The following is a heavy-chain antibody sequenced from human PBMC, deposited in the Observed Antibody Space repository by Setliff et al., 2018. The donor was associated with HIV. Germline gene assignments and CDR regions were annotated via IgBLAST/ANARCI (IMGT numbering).Heavy chain of an antibody. CDR2: IYPGDSDV. CDR1: GYSFTSHW. CDR3: ARGIGFTRRYDAFDI. V-gene: IGHV5-51*01. Sequence: GESLTISCQGSGYSFTSHWIAWVRQKPGKGLEWMGIIYPGDSDVRYSPSFRGQVTISADTSISTVSLQWNTLKASDTAMYFCARGIGFTRRYDAFDIWAQGAMVTVSS. D-gene: IGHD3-9*01. J-gene: IGHJ3*02.